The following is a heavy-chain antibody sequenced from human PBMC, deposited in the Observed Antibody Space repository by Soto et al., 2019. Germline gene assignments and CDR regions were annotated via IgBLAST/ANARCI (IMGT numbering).Heavy chain of an antibody. D-gene: IGHD3-10*01. CDR2: IFYSGST. CDR3: ASRLMTSGAIPFDK. J-gene: IGHJ4*02. V-gene: IGHV4-30-4*01. CDR1: GVSISSANYF. Sequence: QVQLQESGTGLVKPSQTLSLTCSVSGVSISSANYFWTWIRQPPGRGLEWIGHIFYSGSTYYTPSLNGRVTISVDTSNNQFSLRLGSVTAADTAVYFCASRLMTSGAIPFDKWGQGSPVTDSS.